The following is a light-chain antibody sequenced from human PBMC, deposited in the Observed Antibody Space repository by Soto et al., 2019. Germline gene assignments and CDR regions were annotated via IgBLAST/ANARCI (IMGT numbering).Light chain of an antibody. CDR1: SSDVGGYNY. Sequence: SVLTQPASVSGSPGQSITISCTGTSSDVGGYNYVSWYQQEPGKAPKLMIYDVTYRPSGVSNRSSGSKSDNTASLTISGLQAEDEADYYCSSYTGSTSYVFGTGTKVTVL. CDR2: DVT. V-gene: IGLV2-14*01. CDR3: SSYTGSTSYV. J-gene: IGLJ1*01.